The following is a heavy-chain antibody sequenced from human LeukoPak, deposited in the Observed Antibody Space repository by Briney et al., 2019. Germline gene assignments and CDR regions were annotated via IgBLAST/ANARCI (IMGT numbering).Heavy chain of an antibody. Sequence: GGSLRLSCVVSGFTVSSNYMSWVRQAPGKGLEWVSVIYSGGTTNYADSVKGRFTVYRDNSKNTLYLQMNSLRAEDTAVYYCASKLATGYWGQGTLVTVSS. D-gene: IGHD5-12*01. J-gene: IGHJ4*02. CDR1: GFTVSSNY. CDR2: IYSGGTT. V-gene: IGHV3-66*01. CDR3: ASKLATGY.